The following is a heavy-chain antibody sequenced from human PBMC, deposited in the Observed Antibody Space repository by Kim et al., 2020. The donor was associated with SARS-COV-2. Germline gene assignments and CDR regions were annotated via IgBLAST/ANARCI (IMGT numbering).Heavy chain of an antibody. J-gene: IGHJ5*02. CDR1: GYSFTSYW. V-gene: IGHV5-51*01. CDR3: ARKYYDILTGYYTGPSSVWFDP. D-gene: IGHD3-9*01. CDR2: IYPGDSDT. Sequence: GESLKISCKGSGYSFTSYWIGWVRQMPGKGLEWMGIIYPGDSDTRYSPSFQGQVTISADKSISTAYLQWSSLKASDTAMYYCARKYYDILTGYYTGPSSVWFDPWGQGTLVTVSS.